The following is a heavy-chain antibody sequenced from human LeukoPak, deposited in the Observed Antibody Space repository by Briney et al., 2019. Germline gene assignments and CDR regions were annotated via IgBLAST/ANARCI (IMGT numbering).Heavy chain of an antibody. CDR1: GGSISSSSYY. Sequence: SETLSLTCTVSGGSISSSSYYWGWIRQPPGKGLEWIGSIYYSGSTYYNPSLKSRATISADTSKNQFSLKLSSVTAADTAVYYCARHKSSGFPLHDAFDIWGQGTMVTVSS. D-gene: IGHD6-19*01. CDR2: IYYSGST. J-gene: IGHJ3*02. V-gene: IGHV4-39*01. CDR3: ARHKSSGFPLHDAFDI.